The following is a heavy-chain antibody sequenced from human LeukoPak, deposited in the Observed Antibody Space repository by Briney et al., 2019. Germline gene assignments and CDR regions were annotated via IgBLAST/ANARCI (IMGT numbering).Heavy chain of an antibody. D-gene: IGHD5-12*01. V-gene: IGHV3-9*01. Sequence: GGSLRLSCAASGFTFDDYAMHWVRQAPGKGLEWVSGIRWNSGSIGYADSVKGRFTISRDNAKNSLYLQMNSLRAEDTALYYCAKDMSASGFGSFQHWGQGTLVTVSS. CDR3: AKDMSASGFGSFQH. CDR1: GFTFDDYA. CDR2: IRWNSGSI. J-gene: IGHJ1*01.